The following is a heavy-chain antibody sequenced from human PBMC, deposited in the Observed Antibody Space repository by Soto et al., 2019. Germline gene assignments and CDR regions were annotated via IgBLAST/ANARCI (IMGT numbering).Heavy chain of an antibody. Sequence: ASVKVSCKASGYTFTGYYMHWVRQAPGQGLEWMGWINAYNGNTNYAQKLQGRVTMTTDTSTSTAYMELRSLRSDDTAVYYCAREGPSYYYYYYMDVWGKGTTVTVSS. CDR1: GYTFTGYY. CDR2: INAYNGNT. J-gene: IGHJ6*03. CDR3: AREGPSYYYYYYMDV. V-gene: IGHV1-18*04.